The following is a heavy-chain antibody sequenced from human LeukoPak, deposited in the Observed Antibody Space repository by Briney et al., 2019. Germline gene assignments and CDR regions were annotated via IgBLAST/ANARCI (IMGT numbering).Heavy chain of an antibody. J-gene: IGHJ5*02. CDR1: GYTFTGYY. V-gene: IGHV1-2*02. CDR2: INPNSGGT. D-gene: IGHD6-19*01. CDR3: ARDPALKSKKQWLVRGYWFDP. Sequence: GASVKASCKASGYTFTGYYMHWVRQAPGQGLEWMGWINPNSGGTNYAQKFQGRVTMTRDTSISTAYMELSRLRSDDTAVYYCARDPALKSKKQWLVRGYWFDPWGQGTLVTVSS.